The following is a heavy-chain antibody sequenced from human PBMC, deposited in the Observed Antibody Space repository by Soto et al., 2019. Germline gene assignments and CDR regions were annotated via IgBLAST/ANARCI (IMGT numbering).Heavy chain of an antibody. CDR3: ARAGGYSGSYYGSFNFDY. J-gene: IGHJ4*02. CDR1: GLTFSSYS. Sequence: GGSLRISCAASGLTFSSYSMNWVRQDPGKGLEWVSSISSSSSYIYYADSVKGRFTISRDNAKNSLYLQMNSLRAEDTAVYYCARAGGYSGSYYGSFNFDYWGQGTLVTVSS. V-gene: IGHV3-21*01. D-gene: IGHD1-26*01. CDR2: ISSSSSYI.